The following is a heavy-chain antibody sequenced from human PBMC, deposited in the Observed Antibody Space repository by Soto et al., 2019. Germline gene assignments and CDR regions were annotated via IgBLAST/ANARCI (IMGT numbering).Heavy chain of an antibody. CDR3: ARHEWVDSFYI. Sequence: QLQLQESGPGLVKPSETLSLTCTVSGGSISSSSYYWGWIRQPPGKGLEWIGSIYYSGSTYYNPSLKSRVTMSHDPFQDPFSLKLSSLTAADTAFYFLARHEWVDSFYILGQGTMVTVSS. D-gene: IGHD2-21*01. CDR2: IYYSGST. CDR1: GGSISSSSYY. V-gene: IGHV4-39*01. J-gene: IGHJ3*02.